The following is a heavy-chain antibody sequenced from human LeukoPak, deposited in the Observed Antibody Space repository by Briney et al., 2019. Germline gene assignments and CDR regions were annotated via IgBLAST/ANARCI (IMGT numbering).Heavy chain of an antibody. J-gene: IGHJ4*02. D-gene: IGHD3-16*01. CDR2: INHSGST. Sequence: PSETLSLTCAVYGGSFSGYYCSWIRQPPGKGLEWIGEINHSGSTNYNPSLKSRVTISVDTSKNQFSLKLSSVTAAVTAVYYCARGLGGIDYWGQGTLVTVSS. V-gene: IGHV4-34*01. CDR3: ARGLGGIDY. CDR1: GGSFSGYY.